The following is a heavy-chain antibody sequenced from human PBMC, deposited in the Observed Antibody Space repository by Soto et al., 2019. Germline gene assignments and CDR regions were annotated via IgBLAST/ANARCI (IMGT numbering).Heavy chain of an antibody. CDR2: INHVGSP. V-gene: IGHV4-34*01. CDR1: NGSFMGYY. J-gene: IGHJ4*02. Sequence: QVQLHQWGAGLLKPSEILSLTCAVYNGSFMGYYWTWVRQPPGKGLEWIGEINHVGSPNYTPSVKRRVAISIATAKQQFSLGLNSLTAADTAVYYCASLSGGRFLDKGDYWGQGIQVTVSS. D-gene: IGHD3-3*01. CDR3: ASLSGGRFLDKGDY.